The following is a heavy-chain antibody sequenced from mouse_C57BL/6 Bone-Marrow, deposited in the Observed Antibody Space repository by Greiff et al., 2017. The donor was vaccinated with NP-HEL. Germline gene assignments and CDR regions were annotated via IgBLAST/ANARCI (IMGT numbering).Heavy chain of an antibody. CDR2: IWSGGST. D-gene: IGHD3-3*01. J-gene: IGHJ4*01. CDR3: ARNWGDVDYAMDY. V-gene: IGHV2-2*01. CDR1: GFSLTSYG. Sequence: QVQLQQSGPGLVQPSQSLSITCTVSGFSLTSYGVHWVRQSPGKGLEWLGVIWSGGSTDYNAAFISRLSISKDNSKSQVFFKMNSLQADDTAIYYCARNWGDVDYAMDYWGQGTSVTVSS.